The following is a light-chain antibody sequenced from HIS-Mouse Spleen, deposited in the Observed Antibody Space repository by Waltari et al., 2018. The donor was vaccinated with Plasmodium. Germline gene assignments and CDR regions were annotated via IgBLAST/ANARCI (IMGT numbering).Light chain of an antibody. CDR3: CSYAGSSTYV. CDR2: EGS. CDR1: SSDVGGYNY. J-gene: IGLJ1*01. Sequence: QSALTQPPSASGSPGQSVTISCTGTSSDVGGYNYVSWYQQHPGKAPKLMIYEGSKRPSGVSNHCSGSKSGNTASRTISGLQAEDEAAYYCCSYAGSSTYVFGTGTKVTVL. V-gene: IGLV2-23*01.